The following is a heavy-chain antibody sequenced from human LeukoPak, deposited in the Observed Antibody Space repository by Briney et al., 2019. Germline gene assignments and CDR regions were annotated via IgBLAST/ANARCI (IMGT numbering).Heavy chain of an antibody. CDR3: AKDQDYGDYASVFDY. D-gene: IGHD4-17*01. Sequence: GGSLRLSCVASGFTFSSYAMSWVRHAPGKGLEWVSTFSGRGGITFYADSVKGRFTISRDNSKNTVYLQMNSLRAEDTAVYYCAKDQDYGDYASVFDYWGQGTLVTVSS. CDR2: FSGRGGIT. CDR1: GFTFSSYA. J-gene: IGHJ4*02. V-gene: IGHV3-23*01.